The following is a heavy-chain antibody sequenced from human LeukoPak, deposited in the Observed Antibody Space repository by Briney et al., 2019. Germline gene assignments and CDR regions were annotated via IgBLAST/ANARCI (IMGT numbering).Heavy chain of an antibody. CDR2: ISWHGSST. D-gene: IGHD3-22*01. J-gene: IGHJ4*02. V-gene: IGHV3-43*01. Sequence: PGGSLRLSCAASGFTFHDYGMTWVRQAPGKGLEWVSLISWHGSSTYYADSVKGRFTISRDNSKNSLYLQMNSLRTEDTALYYCAKAKSSSYWDYFDYWGQGTLVTVSS. CDR1: GFTFHDYG. CDR3: AKAKSSSYWDYFDY.